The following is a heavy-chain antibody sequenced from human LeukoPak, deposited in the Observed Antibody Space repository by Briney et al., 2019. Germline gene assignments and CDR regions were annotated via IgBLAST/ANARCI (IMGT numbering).Heavy chain of an antibody. CDR3: ARTNITIFGVVIKYYFDY. V-gene: IGHV1-2*02. D-gene: IGHD3-3*01. CDR1: GYTFTGYY. Sequence: ASVKVSCKASGYTFTGYYMHWVRQAPGQGLEWMGWINPNSGGTNYAQKFQGGVTMTRDTSISTAYMELSRLRSDDTAVYYCARTNITIFGVVIKYYFDYWGQGTLVTVSS. J-gene: IGHJ4*02. CDR2: INPNSGGT.